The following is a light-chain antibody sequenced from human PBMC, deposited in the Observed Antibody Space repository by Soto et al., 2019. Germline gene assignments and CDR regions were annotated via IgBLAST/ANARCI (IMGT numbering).Light chain of an antibody. CDR2: AAS. J-gene: IGKJ4*01. CDR1: QSVSSNY. V-gene: IGKV3-20*01. CDR3: QQYGGSPPT. Sequence: EIVLTQSPGTLSLSPGERATLSCRASQSVSSNYLAWYQQKPGQAPRLLIYAASSRATGIPDRFSGSGSGTVFTITSSRLEPEDFAVYYCQQYGGSPPTFGGGTKVEIK.